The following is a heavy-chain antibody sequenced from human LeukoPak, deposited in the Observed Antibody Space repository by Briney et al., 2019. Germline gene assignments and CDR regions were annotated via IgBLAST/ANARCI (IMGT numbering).Heavy chain of an antibody. J-gene: IGHJ4*02. CDR2: IHYDGNTE. V-gene: IGHV3-30*02. D-gene: IGHD5-24*01. Sequence: PGGSLRLSCAASGFTFNNYGMNWVRQAPGKGLEWVAFIHYDGNTEYYADSVKGRFTISRDNSKNTLYLQMSTLRTEDTAVYYCAKGRDGHNHIVDYWGQGTLVTVSS. CDR1: GFTFNNYG. CDR3: AKGRDGHNHIVDY.